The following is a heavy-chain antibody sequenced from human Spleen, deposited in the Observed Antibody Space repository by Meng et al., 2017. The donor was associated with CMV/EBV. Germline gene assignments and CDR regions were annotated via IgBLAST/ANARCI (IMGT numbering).Heavy chain of an antibody. CDR3: ARDSRYSGSGRKIFDS. D-gene: IGHD3-10*01. Sequence: GGSLRLSCAASGFNFRSYGVNWVRQAPGKGLEWVSVISSGSFSRYYADSVRGRFTVSRDDAENSVYLQMDSLRAEDTAVYFCARDSRYSGSGRKIFDSWGQGTLVTVSS. CDR2: ISSGSFSR. V-gene: IGHV3-21*01. CDR1: GFNFRSYG. J-gene: IGHJ4*02.